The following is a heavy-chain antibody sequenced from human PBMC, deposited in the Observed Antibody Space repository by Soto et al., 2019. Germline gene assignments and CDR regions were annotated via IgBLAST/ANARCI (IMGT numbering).Heavy chain of an antibody. D-gene: IGHD4-4*01. CDR3: ARVVMTTVPASYYYGMDV. V-gene: IGHV1-69*18. J-gene: IGHJ6*02. CDR1: GGTFSSYA. Sequence: QVQLVQSGAEVKKPGSSVTVSCKASGGTFSSYAISWVRQAPGQGLEWMGRIIPFIGTANCAQKFQGRVTIPEDESTSKASMELTSLRSEDTAVYYCARVVMTTVPASYYYGMDVWGQGTTVTVSS. CDR2: IIPFIGTA.